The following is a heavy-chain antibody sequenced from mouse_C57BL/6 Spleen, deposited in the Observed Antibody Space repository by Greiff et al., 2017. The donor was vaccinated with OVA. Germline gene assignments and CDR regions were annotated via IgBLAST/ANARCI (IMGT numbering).Heavy chain of an antibody. CDR2: ISDGGSYT. CDR1: GFTFSSYA. J-gene: IGHJ2*01. Sequence: EVMLVESGGGLVKPGGSLTLSCAASGFTFSSYAMSWVRQTPEKRLEWVATISDGGSYTYYPDNVKGRFTISRDNAKNNLYLQMSHLKSEDTAMYYCARVGDYPYFDYWGQGTTLTVSS. V-gene: IGHV5-4*03. CDR3: ARVGDYPYFDY. D-gene: IGHD2-4*01.